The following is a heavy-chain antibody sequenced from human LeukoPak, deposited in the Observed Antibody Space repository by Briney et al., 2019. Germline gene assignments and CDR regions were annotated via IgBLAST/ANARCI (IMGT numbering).Heavy chain of an antibody. V-gene: IGHV3-48*03. CDR1: GFTFSSYE. D-gene: IGHD6-19*01. Sequence: GGSLRLSCAASGFTFSSYEMNWVRQAPGKGLEWVPYISSSGSTIYYADSVKGRFTISRDNAKNSLYLQMNSLRADDTAVYYCARVGAVAAGWGQGTLVTVSS. CDR3: ARVGAVAAG. CDR2: ISSSGSTI. J-gene: IGHJ4*02.